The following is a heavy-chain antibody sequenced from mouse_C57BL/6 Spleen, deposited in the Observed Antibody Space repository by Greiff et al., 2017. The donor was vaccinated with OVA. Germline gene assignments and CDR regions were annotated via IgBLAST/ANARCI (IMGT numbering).Heavy chain of an antibody. CDR3: AREALYYGSSYDWYFDV. Sequence: VPLQQSGAELVRPGASVKLSCKASGYTFTDYYINWVKQRPGQGLAWIARIYPGSGNTYYHEKFKGKATLTAEKSSSTAYMQLSSLTSEDSAVYFCAREALYYGSSYDWYFDVWGTGTTVTVSS. CDR2: IYPGSGNT. CDR1: GYTFTDYY. V-gene: IGHV1-76*01. J-gene: IGHJ1*03. D-gene: IGHD1-1*01.